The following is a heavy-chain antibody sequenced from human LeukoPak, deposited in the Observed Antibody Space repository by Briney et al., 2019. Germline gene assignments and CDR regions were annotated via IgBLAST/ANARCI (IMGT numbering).Heavy chain of an antibody. CDR2: IWYDGSNE. Sequence: GGSLRLSCAASGFTFRSYGMHWVRQAPGKGVEWVAVIWYDGSNEYYADSVKGRFTISRDNSKNTLYLQMNSLRAEDTAVYHCARYNSGTIDYWGQGTLVTVSS. V-gene: IGHV3-33*01. D-gene: IGHD1-1*01. CDR1: GFTFRSYG. CDR3: ARYNSGTIDY. J-gene: IGHJ4*02.